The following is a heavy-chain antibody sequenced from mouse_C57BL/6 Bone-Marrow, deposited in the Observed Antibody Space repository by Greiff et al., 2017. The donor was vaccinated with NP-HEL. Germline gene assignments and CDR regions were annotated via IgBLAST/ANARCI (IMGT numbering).Heavy chain of an antibody. J-gene: IGHJ3*01. Sequence: EVQLVESGGGLVQPKGSLKLSCAASGFSFNTYAMNWVRQAPGKGLEWVARIRSKSNNYATYYADSVKDRFTISRDDSESMLYLQMNNLKTEDTAMYYCVRDYYSSWFAYWGQGTLVTVSA. CDR3: VRDYYSSWFAY. CDR2: IRSKSNNYAT. V-gene: IGHV10-1*01. D-gene: IGHD1-1*01. CDR1: GFSFNTYA.